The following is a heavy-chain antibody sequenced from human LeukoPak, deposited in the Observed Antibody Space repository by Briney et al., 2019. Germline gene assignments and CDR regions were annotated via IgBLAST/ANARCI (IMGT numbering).Heavy chain of an antibody. Sequence: PCRYLRLYCSASGFTFDYYHMHRLRQAPGNGREWGSGTSWNSGSIGYADYVKGRFTISRSKAKNSLYLQMKSLRAEDTAVYYCTRVLRYCSGGTCYSGGLGYMDVWGKGTTVTISS. CDR3: TRVLRYCSGGTCYSGGLGYMDV. CDR1: GFTFDYYH. J-gene: IGHJ6*03. CDR2: TSWNSGSI. V-gene: IGHV3-9*01. D-gene: IGHD2-15*01.